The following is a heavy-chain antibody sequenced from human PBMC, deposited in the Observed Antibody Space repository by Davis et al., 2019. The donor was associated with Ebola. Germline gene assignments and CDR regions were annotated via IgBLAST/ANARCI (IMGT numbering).Heavy chain of an antibody. V-gene: IGHV1-69*04. D-gene: IGHD6-19*01. J-gene: IGHJ4*02. CDR3: ARVPLLGSGWDYYFDY. CDR1: GGTFSSYA. Sequence: AASVKVSCKASGGTFSSYAISWVRQAPGQGLEWMGRIIPILGIANYARKFQGRVTITADKSTSTAYMEVRSLRSDDTAVYYCARVPLLGSGWDYYFDYWGQGTRVTVSS. CDR2: IIPILGIA.